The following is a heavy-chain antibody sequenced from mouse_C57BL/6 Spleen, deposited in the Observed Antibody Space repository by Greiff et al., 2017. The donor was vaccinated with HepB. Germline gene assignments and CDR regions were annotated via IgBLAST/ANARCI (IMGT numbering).Heavy chain of an antibody. CDR1: GFTFSDYY. Sequence: EVHLVESGGGLVQPGGSLKLSCAASGFTFSDYYMYWVRQTPEKRLEWVAYISNGGGSTYYPDTVKGRFTISRDNAKNTLYLQMSRLKSEDTAMYYCARRLGPGYFDYWGQGTTLTVSS. J-gene: IGHJ2*01. D-gene: IGHD4-1*01. V-gene: IGHV5-12*01. CDR3: ARRLGPGYFDY. CDR2: ISNGGGST.